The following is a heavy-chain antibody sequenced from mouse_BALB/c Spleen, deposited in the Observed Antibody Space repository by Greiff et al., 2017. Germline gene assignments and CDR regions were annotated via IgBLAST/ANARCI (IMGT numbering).Heavy chain of an antibody. V-gene: IGHV5-9-4*01. CDR3: ARDLDYGNYGAMDY. D-gene: IGHD2-1*01. Sequence: EVQVVESGGGLVKPGGSLKLSCAASGFTFSSYAMSWVRQSPEKRLEWVAEISSGGSYTYYPDTVTGRFTISRDNAKNTLYLEMSSLRSEDTAMYYCARDLDYGNYGAMDYWGQGTSVTVSS. CDR2: ISSGGSYT. CDR1: GFTFSSYA. J-gene: IGHJ4*01.